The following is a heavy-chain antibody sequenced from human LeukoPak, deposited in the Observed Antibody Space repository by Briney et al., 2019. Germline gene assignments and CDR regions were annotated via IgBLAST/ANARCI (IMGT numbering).Heavy chain of an antibody. CDR3: ARDVPPKQHGLDY. J-gene: IGHJ4*02. Sequence: GGSLRLFCAASGFTFSSYWMSWVRQAPGKGLEWVANIKQDGSEKYYVDSVKGRFTISRDNAKNSLYLQMNSLRAEDTAVYYCARDVPPKQHGLDYWGQGTLVTVSS. V-gene: IGHV3-7*03. CDR2: IKQDGSEK. D-gene: IGHD6-13*01. CDR1: GFTFSSYW.